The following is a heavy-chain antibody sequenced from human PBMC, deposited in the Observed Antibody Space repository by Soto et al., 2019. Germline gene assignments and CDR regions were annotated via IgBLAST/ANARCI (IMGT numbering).Heavy chain of an antibody. D-gene: IGHD3-22*01. CDR3: ARDQAGYDSSGYYPKTFDY. CDR1: GGSISSSNW. Sequence: PSETLSLTCAVSGGSISSSNWWSWVRQPPGKGLEWIGEIYHSGSTNYNPSLKSRVTISVDKSKNQFSLKLSSVTAADTAVYYCARDQAGYDSSGYYPKTFDYWGQGTLVTVSS. CDR2: IYHSGST. V-gene: IGHV4-4*02. J-gene: IGHJ4*02.